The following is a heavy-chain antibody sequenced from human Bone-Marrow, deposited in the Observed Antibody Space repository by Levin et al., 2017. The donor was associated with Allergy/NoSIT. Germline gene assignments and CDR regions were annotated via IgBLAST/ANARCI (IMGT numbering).Heavy chain of an antibody. Sequence: GGSLRLSCAASGFTFSSYGMHWVRQAPGKGLEWVAVISYDGSNKYYADSVKGRFTISRDNSKNTLYLQMNSLRAEDTAVYYCAKTLVRYYDFWSGYPTRDIDYDYMDGWGKGTTVTVSS. CDR3: AKTLVRYYDFWSGYPTRDIDYDYMDG. CDR2: ISYDGSNK. CDR1: GFTFSSYG. J-gene: IGHJ6*03. V-gene: IGHV3-30*18. D-gene: IGHD3-3*01.